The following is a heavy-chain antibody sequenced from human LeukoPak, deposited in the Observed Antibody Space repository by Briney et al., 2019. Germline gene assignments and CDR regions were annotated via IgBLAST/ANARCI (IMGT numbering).Heavy chain of an antibody. CDR1: GFTFSSYA. CDR3: ARESRRVGEGDFDY. Sequence: GGSLRLSCSASGFTFSSYAMHWVRQAPGKGLEGVAVISYDGSNKYYADSVKGRFTISRDNSKNTLYLQMNSLRAEDTAVYYCARESRRVGEGDFDYWGQGTLVTVSS. CDR2: ISYDGSNK. J-gene: IGHJ4*02. V-gene: IGHV3-30*04. D-gene: IGHD1-26*01.